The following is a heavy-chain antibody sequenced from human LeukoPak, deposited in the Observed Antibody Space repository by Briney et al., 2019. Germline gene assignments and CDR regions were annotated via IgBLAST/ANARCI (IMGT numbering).Heavy chain of an antibody. CDR2: ISTYNGHT. CDR3: ARDLRATLITGSGY. V-gene: IGHV1-18*01. CDR1: GGAFSSYA. D-gene: IGHD3-9*01. Sequence: ASVKVSCKASGGAFSSYALNWVRQAPGQGLEWLGLISTYNGHTMYAQKVQGRVTLTMDTSTSTAYLELSSLRFDDTAVYYCARDLRATLITGSGYWGQGTLVTVSS. J-gene: IGHJ4*02.